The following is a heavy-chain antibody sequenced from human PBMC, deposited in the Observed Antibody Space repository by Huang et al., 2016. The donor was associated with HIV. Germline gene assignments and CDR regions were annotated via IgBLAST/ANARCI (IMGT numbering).Heavy chain of an antibody. CDR3: AKESRWFSDFDH. CDR2: MSDDGRSQ. CDR1: GFKLSGFG. D-gene: IGHD2-15*01. V-gene: IGHV3-30*18. J-gene: IGHJ4*02. Sequence: QVHLVESGGGVVQPGGSLRLSCAASGFKLSGFGMHWVRQAPGKGLEWVAGMSDDGRSQFYTDSVKGRFTISRDNSDNTLSLQMKGLRPDDTAVYYCAKESRWFSDFDHWGQGVLVSVSS.